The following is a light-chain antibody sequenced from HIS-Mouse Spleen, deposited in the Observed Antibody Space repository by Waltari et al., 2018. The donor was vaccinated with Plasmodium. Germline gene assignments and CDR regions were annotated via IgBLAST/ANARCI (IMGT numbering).Light chain of an antibody. CDR3: YSTDSSGNHRV. CDR2: EES. V-gene: IGLV3-10*01. CDR1: ALPKKY. Sequence: SYELTQPPSVSVSPGQTARITCSGDALPKKYAYWYQQKSGQAPVLAIYEESKRPSGIPERFSGSSSGTMATLTISGAQVEDEADYYCYSTDSSGNHRVFGGGTKLTVL. J-gene: IGLJ3*02.